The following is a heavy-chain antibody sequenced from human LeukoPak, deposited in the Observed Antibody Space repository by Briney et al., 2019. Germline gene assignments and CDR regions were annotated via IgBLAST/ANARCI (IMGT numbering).Heavy chain of an antibody. CDR1: GFTFSSYA. Sequence: PGGSLRLSCAASGFTFSSYAMSWVRQAPGEGLEWVSSISASGGTTYYLDSVKGRFTISRDNSENTLYLQKSVPRAEDQGLLYFAKDREGYNPSNSDYWGQGTLVSVSS. D-gene: IGHD5-24*01. J-gene: IGHJ4*02. V-gene: IGHV3-23*01. CDR2: ISASGGTT. CDR3: AKDREGYNPSNSDY.